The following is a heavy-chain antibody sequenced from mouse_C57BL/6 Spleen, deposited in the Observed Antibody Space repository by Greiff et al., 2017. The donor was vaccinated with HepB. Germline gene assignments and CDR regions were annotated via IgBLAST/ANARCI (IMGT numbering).Heavy chain of an antibody. CDR3: ARRGDGYFAWFAY. J-gene: IGHJ3*01. Sequence: VQLQQPGAELVMPGASVKLSCKASGYTFTSYWMHWVKQRPGQGLEWIGEIDPSDSYTNYNQTFKGKSTLTVDKSSSTAYMQLSSLTSEDSAVYYCARRGDGYFAWFAYWGQGTLVTVSA. V-gene: IGHV1-69*01. CDR2: IDPSDSYT. D-gene: IGHD2-3*01. CDR1: GYTFTSYW.